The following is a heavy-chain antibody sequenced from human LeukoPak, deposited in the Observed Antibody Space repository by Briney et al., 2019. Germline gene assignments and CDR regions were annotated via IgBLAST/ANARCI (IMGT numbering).Heavy chain of an antibody. D-gene: IGHD1-26*01. J-gene: IGHJ4*02. CDR3: ARVRPRNSGSYSLDY. Sequence: SETLSLTCTVSGGSVSSYYWSWIRRPAGKGLEWIGRIYTSGSTNYNPSLKSRVTMSVDTSKNQFSLKLSSVTAADTAVYYCARVRPRNSGSYSLDYWGQGTLVTVSS. V-gene: IGHV4-4*07. CDR2: IYTSGST. CDR1: GGSVSSYY.